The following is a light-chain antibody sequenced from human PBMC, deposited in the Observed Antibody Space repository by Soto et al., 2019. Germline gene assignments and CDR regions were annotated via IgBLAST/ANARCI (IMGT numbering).Light chain of an antibody. Sequence: QSALTQPASVSGSPGQSITISCTGTSSDVGSYNLVSWYQQHPGKAPKLMIYEGSERPSGVPNRFSGSKSGNTASLTISGLQAEDEADYYCCSYAGSSTYVFGTGTKVTVL. CDR1: SSDVGSYNL. CDR3: CSYAGSSTYV. J-gene: IGLJ1*01. V-gene: IGLV2-23*01. CDR2: EGS.